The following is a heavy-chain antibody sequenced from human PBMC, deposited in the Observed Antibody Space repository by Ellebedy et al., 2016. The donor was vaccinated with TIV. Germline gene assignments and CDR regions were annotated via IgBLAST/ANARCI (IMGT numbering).Heavy chain of an antibody. Sequence: GESLKISCAASGFTFSPNCMYSVRQAPGKGLEWVANIKEDGSVEYYVDSVKGRYTISRDNAKNSLYLQMNSLRAEDTAVYYCVRDLHWSYFDWGQGTLVTVSS. CDR2: IKEDGSVE. CDR1: GFTFSPNC. V-gene: IGHV3-7*03. J-gene: IGHJ4*02. D-gene: IGHD1-26*01. CDR3: VRDLHWSYFD.